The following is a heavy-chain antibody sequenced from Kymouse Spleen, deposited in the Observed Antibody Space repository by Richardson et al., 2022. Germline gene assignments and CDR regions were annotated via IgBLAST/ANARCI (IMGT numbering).Heavy chain of an antibody. Sequence: QVQLVESGGGVVQPGRSLRLSCAASGFTFSSYGMHWVRQAPGKGLEWVAVISYDGSNKYYADSVKGRFTISRDNSKNTLYLQMNSLRAEDTAVYYCAKAWWELGDYWGQGTLVTVSS. D-gene: IGHD1-26*01. J-gene: IGHJ4*02. CDR1: GFTFSSYG. CDR2: ISYDGSNK. CDR3: AKAWWELGDY. V-gene: IGHV3-30*18.